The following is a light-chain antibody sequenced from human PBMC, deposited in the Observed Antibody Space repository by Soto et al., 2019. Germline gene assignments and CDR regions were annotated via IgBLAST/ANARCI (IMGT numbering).Light chain of an antibody. CDR2: KAS. J-gene: IGKJ1*01. Sequence: DIQMTQSPSTLSASVGDRVTITCRASQSISGWLAWYQQKPGKAPKLLIYKASSLVSGLPSRFSGRGSGTESALTISCLKPDVLATDYGQQYNSYYTFGQGTKV. CDR3: QQYNSYYT. V-gene: IGKV1-5*03. CDR1: QSISGW.